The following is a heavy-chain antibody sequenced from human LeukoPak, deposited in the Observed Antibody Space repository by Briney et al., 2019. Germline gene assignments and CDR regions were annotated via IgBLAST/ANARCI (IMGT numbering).Heavy chain of an antibody. CDR2: IYASGSS. Sequence: PSETLSLTCTVSDGSINDFFWSWIRQPAGKGLEWIGRIYASGSSNYNPSLKSRVTMSVDTSKKHSSLKLSSVTAADTAVYYCASSGFGESDYWGQGTLVTVSS. J-gene: IGHJ4*02. CDR1: DGSINDFF. CDR3: ASSGFGESDY. V-gene: IGHV4-4*07. D-gene: IGHD3-10*01.